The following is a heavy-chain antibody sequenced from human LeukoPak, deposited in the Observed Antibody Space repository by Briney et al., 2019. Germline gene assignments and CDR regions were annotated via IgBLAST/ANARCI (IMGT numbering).Heavy chain of an antibody. V-gene: IGHV4-4*02. CDR2: IYHSGTT. CDR1: GGSISSINW. Sequence: SETLSLTCAVSGGSISSINWWSWVRQPPGKGLEWIGEIYHSGTTNYNPSLKSRVTISVDKSKNQFSLKLNSVTAADTAVYYCARADDSSGYADYWGQGTLVTVSS. J-gene: IGHJ4*02. D-gene: IGHD3-22*01. CDR3: ARADDSSGYADY.